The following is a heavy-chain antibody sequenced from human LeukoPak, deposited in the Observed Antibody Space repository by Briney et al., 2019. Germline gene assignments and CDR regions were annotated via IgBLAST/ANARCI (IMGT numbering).Heavy chain of an antibody. CDR1: GFTFSSYA. CDR3: ARDYSSSSRYFDY. V-gene: IGHV3-30*04. Sequence: GRPLRLSCAASGFTFSSYAMHWVRQAPGKGLEWVAVISYDGSNKYYADSVKGRFTISRDNSKNTLYLQMNSLRAEDTAVYYCARDYSSSSRYFDYWGQGTLVTVSS. J-gene: IGHJ4*02. CDR2: ISYDGSNK. D-gene: IGHD6-6*01.